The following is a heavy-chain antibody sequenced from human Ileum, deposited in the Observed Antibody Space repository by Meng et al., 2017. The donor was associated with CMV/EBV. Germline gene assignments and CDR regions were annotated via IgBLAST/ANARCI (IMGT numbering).Heavy chain of an antibody. D-gene: IGHD3-3*01. CDR2: ISSSSSTI. J-gene: IGHJ4*02. CDR3: ARDMFGVVSPIDY. V-gene: IGHV3-48*04. Sequence: GESLKISCAASGFIFSSYSMNWVRQAPGKGLEWVSYISSSSSTIYYADSVKGRFTISRDNAKNSLYLQMNSLRAEDTAVYYCARDMFGVVSPIDYWGQGTLVTVSS. CDR1: GFIFSSYS.